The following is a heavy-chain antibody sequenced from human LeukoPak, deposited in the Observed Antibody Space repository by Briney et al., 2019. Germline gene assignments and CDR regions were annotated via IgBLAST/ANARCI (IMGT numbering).Heavy chain of an antibody. J-gene: IGHJ3*02. D-gene: IGHD1-26*01. Sequence: GGSLRLSCAASGFTVSSNYMSWVRQAPGKGLEWVSVIYSGGSTYYADSVKGRFTISRDNSKNTLYLQMNSLRAEDTAVYYCARGIVGALDAFDIWGQGTMVTVSS. CDR1: GFTVSSNY. CDR2: IYSGGST. V-gene: IGHV3-66*01. CDR3: ARGIVGALDAFDI.